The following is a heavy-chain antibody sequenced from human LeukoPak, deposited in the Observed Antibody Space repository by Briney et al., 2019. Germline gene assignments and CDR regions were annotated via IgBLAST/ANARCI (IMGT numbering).Heavy chain of an antibody. Sequence: GASVKVSCKASGYTFTGYYMHWVRQAPGQGLEWMGWINPNSGGTNYAQKFQGRVTMTRDTSISTAYMELSRLRSDDTAVYYCARDSHGSGSYYKGVFDYWGQGTLVTVSS. CDR3: ARDSHGSGSYYKGVFDY. V-gene: IGHV1-2*02. J-gene: IGHJ4*02. CDR1: GYTFTGYY. D-gene: IGHD3-10*01. CDR2: INPNSGGT.